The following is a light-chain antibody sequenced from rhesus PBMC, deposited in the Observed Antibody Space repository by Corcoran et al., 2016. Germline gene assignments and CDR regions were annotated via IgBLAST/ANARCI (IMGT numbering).Light chain of an antibody. J-gene: IGKJ1*01. CDR1: QSISSW. V-gene: IGKV1-22*01. CDR3: QQYSRSPRT. CDR2: KAS. Sequence: DIQMTQSPSSLSASVGDTVTINCRASQSISSWLAWYQQTPGKAPNPLIYKASSLQIGVPSRFSGSGSGTDFTLTISSRQSEDFATYYCQQYSRSPRTFGQGTKVEIK.